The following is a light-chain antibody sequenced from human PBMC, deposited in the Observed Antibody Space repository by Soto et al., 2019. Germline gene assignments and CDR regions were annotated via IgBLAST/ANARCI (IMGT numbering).Light chain of an antibody. J-gene: IGLJ2*01. CDR3: SSYTSSSTRVV. V-gene: IGLV2-14*01. Sequence: QSALTQPASVSGSPGQSITISFTGTSSDVGRYNYVSWYQQHPGKAPKLMIYDVNNRPSGVSNRFSGSKSGNTASLTISGLQAEDEADYYCSSYTSSSTRVVFGGGTKVTVL. CDR2: DVN. CDR1: SSDVGRYNY.